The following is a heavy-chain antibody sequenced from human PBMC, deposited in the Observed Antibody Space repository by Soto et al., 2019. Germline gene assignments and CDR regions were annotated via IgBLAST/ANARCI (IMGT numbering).Heavy chain of an antibody. V-gene: IGHV3-23*01. CDR2: ISGNGGTT. CDR1: GFTFRNFA. Sequence: PGGSLRLSCTASGFTFRNFAMSWVRQAPGKGLQWVSAISGNGGTTYYADFVKGRFTLSRDNFKNRLYLDMNSLTTDDTAVYYCAKDQGTARLYFDSWGLGTLVTVSS. D-gene: IGHD2-21*02. CDR3: AKDQGTARLYFDS. J-gene: IGHJ4*02.